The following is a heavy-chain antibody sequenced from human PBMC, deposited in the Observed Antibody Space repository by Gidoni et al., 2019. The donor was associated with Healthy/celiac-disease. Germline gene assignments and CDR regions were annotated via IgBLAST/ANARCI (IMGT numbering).Heavy chain of an antibody. CDR2: FDPEDGET. CDR3: ATETVINCSSTSCYPREFDY. D-gene: IGHD2-2*01. V-gene: IGHV1-24*01. CDR1: GYTLTDLS. J-gene: IGHJ4*02. Sequence: QVQLVQSGAAVQTPGASVKVSCKVSGYTLTDLSIHWVRQAPGKGLEWMGGFDPEDGETIYAQKFQGRVTMTEDTSTDTAYMELSSLRSEDTAVYYCATETVINCSSTSCYPREFDYWGQGTLVTVSS.